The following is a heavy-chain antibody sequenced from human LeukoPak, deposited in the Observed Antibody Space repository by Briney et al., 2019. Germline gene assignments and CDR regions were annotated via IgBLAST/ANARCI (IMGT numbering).Heavy chain of an antibody. D-gene: IGHD6-13*01. CDR3: ARVLTAAGHDY. J-gene: IGHJ4*02. Sequence: SETLSLTRTVSGDSFSSPSLPWAWIRQPPGKGLEWIGNIYNSGTIYTSPSRKSRVDISIATSKNQCSLKLRSVPAAATAVYYCARVLTAAGHDYWGQGTLVTVSS. CDR2: IYNSGTI. CDR1: GDSFSSPSLP. V-gene: IGHV4-39*07.